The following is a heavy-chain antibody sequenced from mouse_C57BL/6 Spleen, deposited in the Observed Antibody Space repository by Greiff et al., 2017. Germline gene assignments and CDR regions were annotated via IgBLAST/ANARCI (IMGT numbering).Heavy chain of an antibody. CDR2: INPSNGGT. CDR1: GYTFTSYW. V-gene: IGHV1-53*01. Sequence: QVQLQQPGTELVKPGASVKLSCKASGYTFTSYWMHWVKQRPGQGLEWIGNINPSNGGTNYNEKFKSKATLTVDKSSSTAYMQLSSLTSEDSAVYYSARSHYYDYDDYVDYWGQGTTLTVSS. J-gene: IGHJ2*01. CDR3: ARSHYYDYDDYVDY. D-gene: IGHD2-4*01.